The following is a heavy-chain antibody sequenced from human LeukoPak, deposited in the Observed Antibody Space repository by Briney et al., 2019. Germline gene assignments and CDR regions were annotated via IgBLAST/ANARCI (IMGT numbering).Heavy chain of an antibody. J-gene: IGHJ4*02. CDR1: GFTFSRYG. V-gene: IGHV3-33*01. CDR3: ARVGYNSGWYKY. D-gene: IGHD6-19*01. Sequence: PGTSLRLSCAASGFTFSRYGMHWVRQAPGKGLEWVAAIWEDGTNIHYGDSVKSRFTISRDNSKNMLYLQMNSLRVEDTAVYYCARVGYNSGWYKYWGQGTLVTVSS. CDR2: IWEDGTNI.